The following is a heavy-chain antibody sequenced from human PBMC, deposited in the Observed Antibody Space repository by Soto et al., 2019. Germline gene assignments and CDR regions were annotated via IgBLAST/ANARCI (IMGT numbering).Heavy chain of an antibody. CDR1: GYTFTSYD. CDR2: MNPNSGNT. CDR3: ARGLRKISSSWYDFDY. J-gene: IGHJ4*02. V-gene: IGHV1-8*01. D-gene: IGHD6-13*01. Sequence: QVQLVQSGAEVKKPGASVKVSCKASGYTFTSYDINWVRQATGQGLEWMGWMNPNSGNTGYAQKFQGRVTMTRNTSISTAYMELSSLRSEDTAVYYWARGLRKISSSWYDFDYWGQGTLVTVSS.